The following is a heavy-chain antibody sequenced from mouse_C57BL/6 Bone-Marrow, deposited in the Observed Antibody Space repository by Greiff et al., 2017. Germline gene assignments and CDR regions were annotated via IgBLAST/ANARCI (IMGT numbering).Heavy chain of an antibody. V-gene: IGHV5-17*01. J-gene: IGHJ4*01. CDR1: GFTISDSG. CDR3: ICARDY. CDR2: ISSGSSTI. Sequence: EVKLMESGGGLVKPGGSLKLTCAASGFTISDSGMHWVRQAPEKGLAWVAYISSGSSTIYYADTVKGRFTISRDNAKHSLFLQMTSLRSEDTAMYYSICARDYWGQGTSVTVSS.